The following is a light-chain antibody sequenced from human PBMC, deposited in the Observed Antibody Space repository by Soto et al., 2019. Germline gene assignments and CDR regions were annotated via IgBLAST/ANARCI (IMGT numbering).Light chain of an antibody. V-gene: IGKV1-12*01. J-gene: IGKJ4*01. CDR2: AAS. Sequence: DIQMTQSPSSVSASVGDRVTITCWASQDVSNWLAWFQQKPGKPPKFLIYAASSLQDGVPSRFSGSASGTDFTLTISSLQPDDFATYYCQQANSFPLTFGGGTKVEIK. CDR1: QDVSNW. CDR3: QQANSFPLT.